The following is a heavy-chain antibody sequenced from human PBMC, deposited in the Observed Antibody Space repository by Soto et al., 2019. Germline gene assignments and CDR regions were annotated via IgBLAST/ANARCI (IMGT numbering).Heavy chain of an antibody. Sequence: QVQLVQSGAEVKKPGSSVKVSCRASGGTFSSYTISWVRQAPGQGLEWMGRIIPILGIANYAQKLQGRSTITADKSTSTAYMELSSLRSEDTAVYYCARAWELQPVDYWGQGTLVTVSS. CDR3: ARAWELQPVDY. CDR2: IIPILGIA. V-gene: IGHV1-69*02. J-gene: IGHJ4*02. CDR1: GGTFSSYT. D-gene: IGHD5-18*01.